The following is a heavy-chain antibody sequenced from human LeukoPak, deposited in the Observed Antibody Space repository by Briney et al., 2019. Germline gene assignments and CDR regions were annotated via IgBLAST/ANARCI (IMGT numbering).Heavy chain of an antibody. J-gene: IGHJ5*02. D-gene: IGHD3-3*01. CDR2: ILSTGSST. V-gene: IGHV3-11*04. Sequence: GGSLRLSCTASGFTFRDYYVTWIRQAPGKGLEWVSYILSTGSSTAYADSVKGRFAISRDNAKNSLYLQMNGLRVEDTAVYYCARVYYASWSGQPLSQHWLDPWGQGTLVTVSS. CDR1: GFTFRDYY. CDR3: ARVYYASWSGQPLSQHWLDP.